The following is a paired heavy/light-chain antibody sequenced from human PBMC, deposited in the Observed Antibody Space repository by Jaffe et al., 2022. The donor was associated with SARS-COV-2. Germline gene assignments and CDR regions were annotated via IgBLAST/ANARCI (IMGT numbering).Heavy chain of an antibody. J-gene: IGHJ4*02. CDR1: GFTFDDYA. Sequence: EVQLVESGGGLVQPGRSLRLSCAASGFTFDDYAMHWVRQAPGKGLEWVSGISWNSGSIGYADSVKGRFTISRDNAKNSLYLQMNSLRAEDTALYYCAKSKGTDDILTGDIFDYWGQGTLVTVSS. V-gene: IGHV3-9*01. D-gene: IGHD3-9*01. CDR3: AKSKGTDDILTGDIFDY. CDR2: ISWNSGSI.
Light chain of an antibody. Sequence: DIQMTQSPSSLSASVGDRVTITCQASQDISNYLNWYQQKPGKAPKLLIYDASNLETGVPSRFSGSGSGTDFTFTISSLQPEDIATYYCQQYDNLPRPGFGQGTKLEIK. J-gene: IGKJ2*03. V-gene: IGKV1-33*01. CDR2: DAS. CDR1: QDISNY. CDR3: QQYDNLPRPG.